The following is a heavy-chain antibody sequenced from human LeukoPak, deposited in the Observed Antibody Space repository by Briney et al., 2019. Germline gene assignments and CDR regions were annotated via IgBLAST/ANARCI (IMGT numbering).Heavy chain of an antibody. D-gene: IGHD3-22*01. CDR1: GGSFSGYY. J-gene: IGHJ4*02. V-gene: IGHV4-34*01. CDR3: ARGTNYYYDSSGHDY. CDR2: ISHSGST. Sequence: SETLSLTCAVYGGSFSGYYWSWIRQPPGKGLEWIGEISHSGSTNYNPSLKSRVTISVDTSKNQFSLKLSSVTAADTAVYYCARGTNYYYDSSGHDYWGQGTLVTVSS.